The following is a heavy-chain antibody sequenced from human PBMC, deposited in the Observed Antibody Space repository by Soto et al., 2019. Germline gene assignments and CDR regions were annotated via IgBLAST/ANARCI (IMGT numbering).Heavy chain of an antibody. V-gene: IGHV1-3*01. CDR3: AREDVRNYYDSSGYYYDAFDI. CDR1: GYTFTSYA. D-gene: IGHD3-22*01. Sequence: QVQLVQSGAEVKKPGASVKVSCKASGYTFTSYAMHWVRQAPGQRLEWMGWINAGNGNTKYSQKFQGRVTITRDTSASTAYMELSCLRSEDTAVYYCAREDVRNYYDSSGYYYDAFDIWGQGTMVTVSS. CDR2: INAGNGNT. J-gene: IGHJ3*02.